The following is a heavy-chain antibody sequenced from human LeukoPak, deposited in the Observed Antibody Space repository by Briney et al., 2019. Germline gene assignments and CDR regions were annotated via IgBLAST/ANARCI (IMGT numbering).Heavy chain of an antibody. D-gene: IGHD3-10*01. Sequence: PGGSLRLSCAASGFTFSDYWMHWVRLAPPKGLEWVSSISSSSSYIYYADSVKGRFTISRDNAKSSLYLQMDSLRAEDTAVYYCARDDGSGSHLEYWGQGTLVTVSS. CDR1: GFTFSDYW. J-gene: IGHJ4*02. CDR2: ISSSSSYI. CDR3: ARDDGSGSHLEY. V-gene: IGHV3-21*01.